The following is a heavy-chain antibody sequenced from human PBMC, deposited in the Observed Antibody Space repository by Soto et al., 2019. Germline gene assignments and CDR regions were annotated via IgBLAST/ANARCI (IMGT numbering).Heavy chain of an antibody. CDR1: GGAISSYY. J-gene: IGHJ6*02. CDR3: ARDGSGSYYRPSSGDYGMDV. CDR2: IHTSGST. V-gene: IGHV4-4*07. Sequence: SETLSLTCTVSGGAISSYYWSWIRQPAGKGLEWIGRIHTSGSTNYNPSLKSRVTMSVDTSKNQFSLKLSSVTAAETAVYYCARDGSGSYYRPSSGDYGMDVWGQGTTFTVSS. D-gene: IGHD3-10*01.